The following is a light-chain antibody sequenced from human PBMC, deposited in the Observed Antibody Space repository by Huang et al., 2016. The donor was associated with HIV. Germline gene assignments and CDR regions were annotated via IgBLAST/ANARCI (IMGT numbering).Light chain of an antibody. Sequence: EIVLTQSPGTLSLSPGKGATLSCRASQSVSTYYLGWFQQKPGQAPRLLIYGTSSRDTGIPDRVSGSGSGTDFTLTISRLEPEDFAVYYCHHYGGSSWTFGLGTKVEIK. CDR2: GTS. V-gene: IGKV3-20*01. CDR3: HHYGGSSWT. CDR1: QSVSTYY. J-gene: IGKJ1*01.